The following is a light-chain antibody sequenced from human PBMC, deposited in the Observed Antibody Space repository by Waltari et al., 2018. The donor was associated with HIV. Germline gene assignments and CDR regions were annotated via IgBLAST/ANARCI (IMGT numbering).Light chain of an antibody. CDR1: QRVIGAH. V-gene: IGKV3-20*01. CDR2: DAS. CDR3: QQYNSDSRT. J-gene: IGKJ1*01. Sequence: VLLTQSPDTLSLSPGESATLSCRASQRVIGAHLAWYQQKPGQSPRLLIFDASSRAAGIPDRFSGSGSETEFTLTISSLQPDDFATYYCQQYNSDSRTFGRGTKVEIK.